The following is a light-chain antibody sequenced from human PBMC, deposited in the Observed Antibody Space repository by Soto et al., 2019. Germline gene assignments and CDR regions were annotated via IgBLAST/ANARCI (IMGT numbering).Light chain of an antibody. CDR2: EVS. CDR1: SSDVGGYNY. Sequence: QSVLTQPASVSGSPGQSITISCTGTSSDVGGYNYVSWYQQHPGKAPKLMIYEVSNRPSGVPDRFSGSKSGTSASLAITGLQAEDEADYYCQSYDSSLSYVVFGGGTKLTVL. V-gene: IGLV2-14*01. J-gene: IGLJ2*01. CDR3: QSYDSSLSYVV.